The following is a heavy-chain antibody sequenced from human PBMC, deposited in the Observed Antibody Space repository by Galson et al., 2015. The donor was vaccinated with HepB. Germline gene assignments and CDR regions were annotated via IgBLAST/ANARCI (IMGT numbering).Heavy chain of an antibody. D-gene: IGHD3-22*01. CDR3: ARDYGSHSSGYYYTPATPGAFDI. J-gene: IGHJ3*02. CDR2: ISSSSSTI. V-gene: IGHV3-48*02. Sequence: SLRLSCAASGFTFSSYSMNWVRQAPGKGLEWVSYISSSSSTIYYADSVKGRFTISRDNAKNSLYLQMNSLRDEDTAVYYCARDYGSHSSGYYYTPATPGAFDIWGQGTMVTVSS. CDR1: GFTFSSYS.